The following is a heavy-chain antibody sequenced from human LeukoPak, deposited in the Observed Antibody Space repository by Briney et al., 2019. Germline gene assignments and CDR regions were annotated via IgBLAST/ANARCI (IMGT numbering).Heavy chain of an antibody. Sequence: GGSLRLSCAASGFTFSTYGMNWVRQAPGKGLEWVANIKQDGSEKYYVDSVKGRFTISRDNAKNSLYLQMNSLRAEDTAVFYCARYEYSWLDPWGQGTLVTVSS. CDR3: ARYEYSWLDP. CDR2: IKQDGSEK. D-gene: IGHD3-3*01. V-gene: IGHV3-7*05. CDR1: GFTFSTYG. J-gene: IGHJ5*02.